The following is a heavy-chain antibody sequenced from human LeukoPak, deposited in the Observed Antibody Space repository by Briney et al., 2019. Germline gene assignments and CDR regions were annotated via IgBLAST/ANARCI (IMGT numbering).Heavy chain of an antibody. CDR3: AREVLPGVVIMDAFDI. J-gene: IGHJ3*02. V-gene: IGHV4-34*01. CDR2: INHSGST. Sequence: SETLSLTCAVSGGSFSGYYWSWIRQPPGKGLEWIGEINHSGSTNYNPSLKSRVTISVDTSKNQFSLKLSSVTAADTAVYYCAREVLPGVVIMDAFDIWGQGTMVTVSS. D-gene: IGHD3-3*01. CDR1: GGSFSGYY.